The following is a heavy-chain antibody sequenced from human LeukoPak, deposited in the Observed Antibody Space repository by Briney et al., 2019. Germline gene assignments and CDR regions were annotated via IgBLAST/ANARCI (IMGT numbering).Heavy chain of an antibody. CDR3: ARAYGSGSYSGY. CDR1: GYSFTSYW. D-gene: IGHD3-10*01. CDR2: IDPSDSYT. V-gene: IGHV5-10-1*01. Sequence: GESLRISCKGSGYSFTSYWISWMRQRPGKGLEWMGRIDPSDSYTNYSPPFQGHVTISADKSISTAYLQWSSLKASDTAMYYCARAYGSGSYSGYWGQGSLVTVSS. J-gene: IGHJ4*02.